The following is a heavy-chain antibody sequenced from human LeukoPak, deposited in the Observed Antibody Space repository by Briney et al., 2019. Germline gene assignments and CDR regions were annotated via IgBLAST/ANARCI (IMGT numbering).Heavy chain of an antibody. J-gene: IGHJ4*02. CDR3: AREIYTRFGELPYY. D-gene: IGHD3-10*01. CDR2: IYHSGST. CDR1: GYSISSGYY. Sequence: SETLSLTCTVSGYSISSGYYWGWIRQPPGKGLEWIGSIYHSGSTYYNPSLKSRVTISVDTSKNQFSLKLSSVTAADTAVFYCAREIYTRFGELPYYWGQGTLVTVSS. V-gene: IGHV4-38-2*02.